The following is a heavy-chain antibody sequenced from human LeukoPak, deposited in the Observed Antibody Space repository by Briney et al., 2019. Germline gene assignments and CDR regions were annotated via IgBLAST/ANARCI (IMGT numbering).Heavy chain of an antibody. CDR1: GGSFSGYY. Sequence: SETLSLTCAVYGGSFSGYYWSWIRQPPGKGLEWIGEINHSGSTNYNPSLKSRVTISVDTSKNQFSLKLSSVTAADTAVYYCARHPLLTWVVVVNNTLDIWGQGTMVTVSS. D-gene: IGHD3-22*01. V-gene: IGHV4-34*01. CDR3: ARHPLLTWVVVVNNTLDI. J-gene: IGHJ3*02. CDR2: INHSGST.